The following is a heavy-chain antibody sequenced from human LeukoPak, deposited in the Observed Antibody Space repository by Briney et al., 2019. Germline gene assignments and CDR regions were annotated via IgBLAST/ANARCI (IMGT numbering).Heavy chain of an antibody. CDR3: ARGVIEMATIPRY. V-gene: IGHV7-4-1*02. D-gene: IGHD5-24*01. Sequence: ASVKVSCKTSGYTFTSYAMSWVRQAPGQGLEWMGWINTYTGNPTYAQGFTGRFVFSLDTSVSTAYLQISTLKAEDTAVYYCARGVIEMATIPRYWGQGTLVTVSS. CDR1: GYTFTSYA. J-gene: IGHJ4*02. CDR2: INTYTGNP.